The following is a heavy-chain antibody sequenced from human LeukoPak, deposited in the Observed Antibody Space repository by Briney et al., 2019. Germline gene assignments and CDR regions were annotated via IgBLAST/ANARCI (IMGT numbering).Heavy chain of an antibody. V-gene: IGHV3-21*01. D-gene: IGHD3-22*01. CDR2: ISSSSSYI. CDR1: GFTFSSYT. Sequence: GGSLRLSCAASGFTFSSYTMNWVRQAPGKGLEWVSSISSSSSYIYYADSVKGRFAISRDNAKNSLYLQMNSLRAEDTAVYYCAKDHYYYDMSYFDYWGQGTLVTVSS. CDR3: AKDHYYYDMSYFDY. J-gene: IGHJ4*03.